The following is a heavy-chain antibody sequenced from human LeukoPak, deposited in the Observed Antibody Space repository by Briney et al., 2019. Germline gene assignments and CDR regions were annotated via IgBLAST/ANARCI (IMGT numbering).Heavy chain of an antibody. CDR1: GGSISSGGYY. CDR3: ARGEARGTYYYYYMDV. J-gene: IGHJ6*03. D-gene: IGHD5-12*01. Sequence: SETLSLTCTVSGGSISSGGYYWSWIRQHPGKGLEWIGYICYSGSTYYNPSLKSRVTISVDTSKNQFSLKLSSVTAADTAVYYCARGEARGTYYYYYMDVWGKGTTVTVSS. V-gene: IGHV4-31*03. CDR2: ICYSGST.